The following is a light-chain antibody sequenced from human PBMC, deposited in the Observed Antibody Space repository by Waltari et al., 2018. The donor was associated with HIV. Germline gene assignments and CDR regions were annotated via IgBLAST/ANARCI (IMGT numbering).Light chain of an antibody. CDR3: QKYSSEPA. CDR2: SAS. V-gene: IGKV1-27*01. CDR1: QGINNY. Sequence: DIQMTQSPSSLSASVGDRVTITCRASQGINNYVAWYQQKPGKPPLLLIYSASTLESGVPSRFSGRGSGTDFTLTISSLQPEDVGTYYCQKYSSEPAFGQGTKVEF. J-gene: IGKJ1*01.